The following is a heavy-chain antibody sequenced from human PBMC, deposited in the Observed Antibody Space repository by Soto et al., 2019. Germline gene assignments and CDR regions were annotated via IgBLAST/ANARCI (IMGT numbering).Heavy chain of an antibody. CDR3: ARDVVPAAMGRHHAFDI. CDR2: IIPIFGTA. J-gene: IGHJ3*02. D-gene: IGHD2-2*01. Sequence: GASVKVSCKASGGTFSSYAISWVRQAPGQGLEWMGGIIPIFGTANYAQKFQGRVTITADESTSTAYMELSSLRSEDTAVYYCARDVVPAAMGRHHAFDIWGQGTMVTVSS. V-gene: IGHV1-69*13. CDR1: GGTFSSYA.